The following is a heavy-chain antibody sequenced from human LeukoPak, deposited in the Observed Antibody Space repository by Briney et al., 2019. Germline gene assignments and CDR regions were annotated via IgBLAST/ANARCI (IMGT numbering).Heavy chain of an antibody. V-gene: IGHV1-46*01. CDR1: GYTFTSYY. J-gene: IGHJ4*02. D-gene: IGHD4-11*01. CDR3: TIVRVLAYCLKSGSIEA. Sequence: ASVKVSCKASGYTFTSYYMHWVRQAPGQGLEWMGLINPSGGSTNYAQKFQGRVTMTRETSTSIVYMELSSLRPEASATYLRTIVRVLAYCLKSGSIEARGQGTLVTVSS. CDR2: INPSGGST.